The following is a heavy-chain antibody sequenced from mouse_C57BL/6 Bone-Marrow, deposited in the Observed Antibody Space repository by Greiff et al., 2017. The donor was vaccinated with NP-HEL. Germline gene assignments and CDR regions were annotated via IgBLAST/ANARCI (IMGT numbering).Heavy chain of an antibody. CDR2: IDPENGDT. D-gene: IGHD1-1*01. J-gene: IGHJ4*01. V-gene: IGHV14-4*01. CDR1: GFNIKDDY. Sequence: VQLQQSGAELVRPGASVKLSCTASGFNIKDDYMHWVKQRPEQGLEWIGWIDPENGDTEYASKFQGKATITADTSSNTAYLQLSSLTSEDTAVYYCTTPYYYSSSYGPYAMDYWGQGTSVTVSS. CDR3: TTPYYYSSSYGPYAMDY.